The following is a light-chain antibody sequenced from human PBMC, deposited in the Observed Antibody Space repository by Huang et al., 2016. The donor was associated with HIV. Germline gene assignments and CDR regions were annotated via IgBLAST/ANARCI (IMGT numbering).Light chain of an antibody. J-gene: IGKJ2*01. CDR3: QQANSFPYT. V-gene: IGKV1-12*01. Sequence: DIQLTQSPSSVSASVGDRVTLTCRASQGIGTWLAWYQQKPVKAPKLLIYSTSSLQSGVPARFSGSGSGADFTLTISSLQPEDFATYYCQQANSFPYTFGQGTKLEIK. CDR2: STS. CDR1: QGIGTW.